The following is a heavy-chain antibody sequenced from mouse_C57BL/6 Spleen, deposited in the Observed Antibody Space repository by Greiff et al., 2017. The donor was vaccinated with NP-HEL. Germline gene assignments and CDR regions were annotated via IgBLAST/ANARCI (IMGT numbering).Heavy chain of an antibody. CDR3: ARAAYGSSYGWFAY. CDR1: GYTFTSYW. V-gene: IGHV1-55*01. CDR2: IYPGSGST. J-gene: IGHJ3*01. Sequence: QVQLQQPGAELVKPGASVKMSCKASGYTFTSYWITWVKQRPGQGLEWIGDIYPGSGSTNYNEKFKSKATLTVDTSSSTAYMQLSSLTSEDSAVYYCARAAYGSSYGWFAYWGQGTLVTVSA. D-gene: IGHD1-1*01.